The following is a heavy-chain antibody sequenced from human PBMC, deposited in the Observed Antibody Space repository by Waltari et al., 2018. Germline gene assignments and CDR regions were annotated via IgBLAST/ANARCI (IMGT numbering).Heavy chain of an antibody. D-gene: IGHD2-2*01. Sequence: QVQLVQSGAEVKKPESSVKVSCPASGGTFSTHIISWVRQAPGQGIAWMGQITPILGITNYEQKVQARVTITADESTSKSYMERSSLTSEDTAVYYCARGAAPMAVTSLDCWGQGTLVTVSS. CDR1: GGTFSTHI. V-gene: IGHV1-69*04. CDR2: ITPILGIT. CDR3: ARGAAPMAVTSLDC. J-gene: IGHJ4*02.